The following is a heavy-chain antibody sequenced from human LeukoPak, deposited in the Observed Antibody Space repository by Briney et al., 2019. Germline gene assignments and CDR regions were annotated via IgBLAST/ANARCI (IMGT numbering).Heavy chain of an antibody. Sequence: ASVKVSCKASGGSLKNFAISWVRQAPGQGLEWMGWINPNSGGTNYAQKFQGRVTMTRDTSISTAYMELSRLRSDDTAVYYCARIQLWSFPLWGQGTLVTVSS. CDR3: ARIQLWSFPL. CDR1: GGSLKNFA. V-gene: IGHV1-2*02. J-gene: IGHJ4*02. CDR2: INPNSGGT. D-gene: IGHD5-18*01.